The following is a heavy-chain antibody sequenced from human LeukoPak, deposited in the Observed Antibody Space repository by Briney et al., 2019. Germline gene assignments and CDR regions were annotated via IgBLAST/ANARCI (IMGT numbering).Heavy chain of an antibody. J-gene: IGHJ4*02. CDR1: GFSFSEHW. Sequence: GSLRLSCAASGFSFSEHWMHWVRQAPGKGLVWVSHINNDGSGTTYADSVKGRFTISRDNAKNTLDLQMNSLRAEDTAVYYCARGGWGTAIDYLGQGTLVTVSS. CDR2: INNDGSGT. D-gene: IGHD1-7*01. V-gene: IGHV3-74*01. CDR3: ARGGWGTAIDY.